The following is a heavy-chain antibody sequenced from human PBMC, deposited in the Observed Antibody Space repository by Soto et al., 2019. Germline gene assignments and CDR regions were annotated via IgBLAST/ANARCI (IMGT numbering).Heavy chain of an antibody. CDR1: GFTFSSHT. CDR3: AREYYDILTGPAGWFDP. J-gene: IGHJ5*02. V-gene: IGHV3-33*08. Sequence: PGGSLRLSCVASGFTFSSHTMHWVRQAPGKGLEWVAVIWYDGSNKYYADSVKGRFTISRDNSKNALYLQMNSLRAEDTAVYYCAREYYDILTGPAGWFDPWGQGTLVTVS. D-gene: IGHD3-9*01. CDR2: IWYDGSNK.